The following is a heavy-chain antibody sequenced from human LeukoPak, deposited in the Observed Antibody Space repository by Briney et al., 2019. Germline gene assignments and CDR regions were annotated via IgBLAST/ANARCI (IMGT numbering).Heavy chain of an antibody. Sequence: ASVKVSCKASGYTFTGYYMHWVRQAPGQGLEWMGWINPNSGGTNYAQKFQGRVAVTRDTSISTAYMDLSSLRSEDTAVYYCARAQAQAYGSGSYYIPVISGSDYWGQGTLVTVSS. CDR3: ARAQAQAYGSGSYYIPVISGSDY. V-gene: IGHV1-2*02. CDR2: INPNSGGT. J-gene: IGHJ4*02. D-gene: IGHD3-10*01. CDR1: GYTFTGYY.